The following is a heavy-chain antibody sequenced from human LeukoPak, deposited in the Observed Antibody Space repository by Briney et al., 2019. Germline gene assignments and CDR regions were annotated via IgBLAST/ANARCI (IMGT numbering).Heavy chain of an antibody. CDR2: INAGNGNT. CDR3: ARDQGSWSIYDF. Sequence: ASVKVSCKASGYTFTIYTMHWVRQAPGQRLEWMGWINAGNGNTKYSQRFQGRVTITRDTSASTVYMELSGLRSEDTAVYYCARDQGSWSIYDFWGQGTLVTVSS. D-gene: IGHD6-13*01. J-gene: IGHJ4*02. V-gene: IGHV1-3*01. CDR1: GYTFTIYT.